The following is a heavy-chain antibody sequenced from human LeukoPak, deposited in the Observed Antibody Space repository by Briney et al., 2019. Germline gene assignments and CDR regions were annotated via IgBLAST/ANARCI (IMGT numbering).Heavy chain of an antibody. CDR1: GFTFSSYW. V-gene: IGHV3-7*01. Sequence: PGGSLRLSCAASGFTFSSYWMSWVRQAPGKGLEWVANIKQDGSEKYYVDSVKGRFTISRDNAKNSLYLQMNSLRAEDTAVYYCARDPYSSGWPSYYYYGVDVWGQGTTVTVSS. D-gene: IGHD6-19*01. CDR3: ARDPYSSGWPSYYYYGVDV. J-gene: IGHJ6*02. CDR2: IKQDGSEK.